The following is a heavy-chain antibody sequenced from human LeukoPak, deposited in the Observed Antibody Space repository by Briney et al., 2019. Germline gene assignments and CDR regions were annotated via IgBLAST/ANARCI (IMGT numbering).Heavy chain of an antibody. CDR1: GGSISSSSYY. CDR3: AREPYYSSTSCYEAGY. D-gene: IGHD2-2*01. Sequence: PSETLSLTCTVSGGSISSSSYYWGWIRQPPGKGLEWIGSIYYSGSTYYNPSLKSRVTISVDTSKNQFSLKLSSVTAADTAVYYCAREPYYSSTSCYEAGYWGQGTLVSVSS. V-gene: IGHV4-39*02. J-gene: IGHJ4*02. CDR2: IYYSGST.